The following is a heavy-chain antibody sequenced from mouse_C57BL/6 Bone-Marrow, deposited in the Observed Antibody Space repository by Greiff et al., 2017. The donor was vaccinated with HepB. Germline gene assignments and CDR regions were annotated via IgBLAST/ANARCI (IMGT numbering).Heavy chain of an antibody. Sequence: DVKLQESRAELVRPGASVKLSCTASGFNIKDDYMHWVKQRPEQGLEWIGWIDPENGDTEYASKFQGKATITADTSSNTAYLQLSSLTSEDTAVYYCTRIYYDYDENWFAYWGQGTLVTVSA. CDR2: IDPENGDT. V-gene: IGHV14-4*01. D-gene: IGHD2-4*01. CDR3: TRIYYDYDENWFAY. J-gene: IGHJ3*01. CDR1: GFNIKDDY.